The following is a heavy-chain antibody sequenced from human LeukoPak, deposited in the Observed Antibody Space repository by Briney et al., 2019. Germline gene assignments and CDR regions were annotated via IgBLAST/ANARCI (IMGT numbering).Heavy chain of an antibody. V-gene: IGHV3-23*01. CDR2: ISGSGGTT. J-gene: IGHJ4*02. Sequence: GGSLRLSCAASGFTFSTYAMTWVRQAPGKGLEWVSVISGSGGTTYYADSVKGRFTISRDNSKNTLYLQMSSLRAEDTAVYYCAKDSCSSSSCYWDCWGRGTLVTVSS. CDR1: GFTFSTYA. D-gene: IGHD2-2*01. CDR3: AKDSCSSSSCYWDC.